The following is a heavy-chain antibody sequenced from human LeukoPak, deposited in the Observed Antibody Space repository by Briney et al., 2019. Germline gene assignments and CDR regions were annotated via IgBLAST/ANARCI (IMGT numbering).Heavy chain of an antibody. CDR3: ARVFPGSGGAGFDY. CDR1: GYIFTGYY. V-gene: IGHV1-2*02. J-gene: IGHJ4*02. D-gene: IGHD3-10*01. CDR2: INPNSGGT. Sequence: ASVKVSCKASGYIFTGYYMHWVRQAPGQGLEWMGWINPNSGGTNYAQKFQGRVTMTRDTSISTAYMELSRLRSDDTAVYYCARVFPGSGGAGFDYWGQGTLVTVSS.